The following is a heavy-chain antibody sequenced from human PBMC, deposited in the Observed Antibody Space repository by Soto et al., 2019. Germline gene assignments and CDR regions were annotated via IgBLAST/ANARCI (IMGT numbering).Heavy chain of an antibody. D-gene: IGHD3-10*01. J-gene: IGHJ3*02. V-gene: IGHV4-34*01. CDR1: GGSFSGYY. CDR3: ARGSEIITMVRGAVYSDAFDI. CDR2: INHSGST. Sequence: SETLSLTCAVYGGSFSGYYWSWIRQPPGKGLEWIGEINHSGSTNYNPSLKSRVTISVDTSKNQFSLKLSSVTAADTAVYYCARGSEIITMVRGAVYSDAFDIWGQGTMVTVSS.